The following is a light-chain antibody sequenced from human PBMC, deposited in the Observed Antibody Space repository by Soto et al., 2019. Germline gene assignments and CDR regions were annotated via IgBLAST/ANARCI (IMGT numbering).Light chain of an antibody. Sequence: EIVMTQSPATLSVSPGERAALSCRASQSVSVNLAWYQQKPGQAPRLLIYGASTRATGFPARFSGSGSGTEFTLTISRLQSEDFAVYYCQQYNDWPRTFGQGTKVEIK. CDR3: QQYNDWPRT. CDR1: QSVSVN. V-gene: IGKV3-15*01. CDR2: GAS. J-gene: IGKJ1*01.